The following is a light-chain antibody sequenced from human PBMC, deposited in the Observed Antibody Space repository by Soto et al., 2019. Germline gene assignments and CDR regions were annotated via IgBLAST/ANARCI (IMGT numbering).Light chain of an antibody. CDR2: EVS. CDR1: SSVVGGYNY. Sequence: SVLTQPPSASGSPGQSVTISCTGTSSVVGGYNYVSWYQQHPGKAPKLMIYEVSKRPSGVPDRFSGSKSGNTASLTVSGLQAEDEADYYCSSYAGSNTYVFGTGTKVTVL. CDR3: SSYAGSNTYV. V-gene: IGLV2-8*01. J-gene: IGLJ1*01.